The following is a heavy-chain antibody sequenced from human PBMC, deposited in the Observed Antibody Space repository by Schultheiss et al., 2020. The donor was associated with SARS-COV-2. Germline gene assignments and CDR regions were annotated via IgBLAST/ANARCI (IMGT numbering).Heavy chain of an antibody. CDR1: GFTFGDYA. J-gene: IGHJ3*02. CDR3: ARDAYSSGWYGAFDI. CDR2: IYSGGST. D-gene: IGHD6-19*01. V-gene: IGHV3-66*01. Sequence: GGSLRLSCTASGFTFGDYAMSWVRQAPGKGLEWVSVIYSGGSTYYADSVKGRFTISRDNAKNSLYLQMNSLRAEDTAVYYCARDAYSSGWYGAFDIWGQGTMVTVSS.